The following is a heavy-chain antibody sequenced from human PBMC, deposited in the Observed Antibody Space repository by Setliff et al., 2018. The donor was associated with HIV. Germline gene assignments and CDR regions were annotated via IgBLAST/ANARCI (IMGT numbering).Heavy chain of an antibody. CDR2: TPYRGRT. V-gene: IGHV4-39*07. CDR3: STVVTLAYCHDGLCPAFDS. Sequence: LSLTCRLSGDSIVFDDSTRSYHCSWIRQPPGKGLEWIGSTPYRGRTNYNPSLRSRVTISLDTSTSQFSLRLNSVTAADTAHYFCSTVVTLAYCHDGLCPAFDSWGQGALVTVSS. J-gene: IGHJ4*02. D-gene: IGHD2-8*01. CDR1: GDSIVFDDSTRSYH.